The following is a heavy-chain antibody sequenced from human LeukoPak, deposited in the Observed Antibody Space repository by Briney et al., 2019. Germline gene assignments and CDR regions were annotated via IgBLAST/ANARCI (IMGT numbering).Heavy chain of an antibody. CDR2: ISGSGDIT. Sequence: GGSLRLSCAASGFTFSSYAMSWVRQAPGKGRVWVSVISGSGDITYYADSVEGRFTISRDNSKNTLYLQMNSLRAEDTAVYYCAKRAGYYFDYWGQGTLVTVSS. J-gene: IGHJ4*02. V-gene: IGHV3-23*01. D-gene: IGHD4/OR15-4a*01. CDR1: GFTFSSYA. CDR3: AKRAGYYFDY.